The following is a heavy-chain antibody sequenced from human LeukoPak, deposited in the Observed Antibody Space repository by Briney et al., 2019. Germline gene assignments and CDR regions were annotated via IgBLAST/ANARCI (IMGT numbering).Heavy chain of an antibody. V-gene: IGHV3-23*01. D-gene: IGHD3-3*01. CDR2: ISNSGGTT. J-gene: IGHJ4*03. Sequence: GGSLRLSCATSGFTFRNYAMSWVRQAPGKGLEWVSCISNSGGTTYHADSVKGRFAISRDTSKNTLYLQMNSLRAEDTAVYYCAKDKMPRGYDFWSGDLNGYFDYWGQGTLVTVSS. CDR3: AKDKMPRGYDFWSGDLNGYFDY. CDR1: GFTFRNYA.